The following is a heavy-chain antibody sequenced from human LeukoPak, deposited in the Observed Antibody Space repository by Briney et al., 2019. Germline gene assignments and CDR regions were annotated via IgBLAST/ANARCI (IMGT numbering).Heavy chain of an antibody. Sequence: GGSLRLSCAASGFTFSDYYMSWIRQAPGKGLEGVSYISSSGDTIYYADSVKGRFTISRDNSKNTLYLQMNSLRAEDTAVYYCAKVHYDILTGHFDYWGQGTLVTVSS. CDR3: AKVHYDILTGHFDY. CDR2: ISSSGDTI. J-gene: IGHJ4*02. V-gene: IGHV3-11*04. D-gene: IGHD3-9*01. CDR1: GFTFSDYY.